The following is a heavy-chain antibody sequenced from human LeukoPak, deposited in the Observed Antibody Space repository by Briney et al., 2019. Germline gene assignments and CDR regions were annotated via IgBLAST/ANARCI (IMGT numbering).Heavy chain of an antibody. J-gene: IGHJ4*02. V-gene: IGHV3-23*05. CDR1: GFTFSNYG. CDR2: TDTSGVIT. Sequence: PGRSLRLSCAASGFTFSNYGMNWVRQAPGRGLGWDSVTDTSGVITYYTDSVKGRFTISRDNSKNTLNLQMDSLRVEDTAVYYCAKGDTGVIRRYYLDSWGQGTLVTVSS. CDR3: AKGDTGVIRRYYLDS. D-gene: IGHD5-18*01.